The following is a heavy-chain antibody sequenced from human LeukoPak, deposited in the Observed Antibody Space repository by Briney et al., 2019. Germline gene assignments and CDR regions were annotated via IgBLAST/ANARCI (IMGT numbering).Heavy chain of an antibody. V-gene: IGHV3-48*01. CDR3: ARDDIVVVPAAAHPDY. Sequence: GGSLRLSCAASGFTFSSYSMNWVRQAPGKGLEWVSYISSSSSTIYYADSVKGRFTISRDNAKNSLYLQMNSLRAEDTAVYYCARDDIVVVPAAAHPDYWGQGTLVTVSS. D-gene: IGHD2-2*01. J-gene: IGHJ4*02. CDR2: ISSSSSTI. CDR1: GFTFSSYS.